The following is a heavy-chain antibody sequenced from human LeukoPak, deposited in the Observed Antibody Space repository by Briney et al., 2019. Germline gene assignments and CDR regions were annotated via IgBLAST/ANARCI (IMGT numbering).Heavy chain of an antibody. J-gene: IGHJ4*02. CDR3: ARSAVLVATITSLLI. V-gene: IGHV1-18*01. CDR2: ISAYNGNT. CDR1: GYTFTSYG. D-gene: IGHD5-12*01. Sequence: ASVKVSCKASGYTFTSYGISWVRRPPAQGREGMGWISAYNGNTNYAQKLQGRVTMTTDTSTNTAYMELRSLRSDDTAVYYCARSAVLVATITSLLIWGQGTLVTVSS.